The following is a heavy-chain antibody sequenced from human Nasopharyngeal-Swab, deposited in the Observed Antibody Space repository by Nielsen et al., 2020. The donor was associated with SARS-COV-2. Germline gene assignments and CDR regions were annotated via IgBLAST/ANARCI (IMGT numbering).Heavy chain of an antibody. CDR2: ISDSGGRT. CDR1: GFTLNTYA. J-gene: IGHJ3*02. V-gene: IGHV3-23*01. Sequence: GGSLRLSCASPGFTLNTYAMSWVRQAPGAGLEWVSAISDSGGRTYYADSVKGRFTISRDNSQNTLFLQMNSLRAEDTAVYYCAKSDDAVDIWGQGTMVTVSS. CDR3: AKSDDAVDI.